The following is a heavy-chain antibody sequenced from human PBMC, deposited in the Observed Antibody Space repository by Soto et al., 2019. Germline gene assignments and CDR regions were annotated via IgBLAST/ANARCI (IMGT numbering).Heavy chain of an antibody. D-gene: IGHD2-15*01. Sequence: PSETLSLTCTVSGGSISSGGYYWSWIRQHPGKGLEWIGYIYYSGSTYYNPSLKSRVTISVDTSKNQFSLKLSSVTAADTAVYYCAREEGIEPNWFDPWGQGTLVTVSS. CDR1: GGSISSGGYY. J-gene: IGHJ5*02. V-gene: IGHV4-31*03. CDR2: IYYSGST. CDR3: AREEGIEPNWFDP.